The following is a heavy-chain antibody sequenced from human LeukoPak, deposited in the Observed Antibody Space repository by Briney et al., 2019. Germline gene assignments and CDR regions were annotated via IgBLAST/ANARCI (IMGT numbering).Heavy chain of an antibody. Sequence: PSQTLSLTCTVSGCSVSSATYYWTWIRQPAGKGLEWIGRISPSGSTNYNPSLKSRVTISVDASKNQFSLKLSSMTAADTAVYYCACGYDFWSGYYSNAFDIWGQGTMVTVSS. CDR2: ISPSGST. J-gene: IGHJ3*02. CDR3: ACGYDFWSGYYSNAFDI. V-gene: IGHV4-61*02. CDR1: GCSVSSATYY. D-gene: IGHD3-3*01.